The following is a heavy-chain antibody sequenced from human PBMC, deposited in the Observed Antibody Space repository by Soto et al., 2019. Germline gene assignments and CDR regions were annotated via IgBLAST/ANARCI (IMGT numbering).Heavy chain of an antibody. J-gene: IGHJ4*02. CDR1: GYTFTGYY. CDR2: TNPSNGGT. Sequence: ASVKVSCKASGYTFTGYYIHWVRQAPGQGLEWMGWTNPSNGGTNYAQKFQGRVTMTRDTSLSIAYMELTTLRSDDTAVFYCAREAAGGRQYYFDSWGLGTLVTVSS. CDR3: AREAAGGRQYYFDS. V-gene: IGHV1-2*02. D-gene: IGHD1-26*01.